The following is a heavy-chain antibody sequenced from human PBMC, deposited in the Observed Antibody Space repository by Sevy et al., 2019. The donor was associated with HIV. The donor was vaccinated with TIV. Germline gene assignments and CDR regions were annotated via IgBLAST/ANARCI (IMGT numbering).Heavy chain of an antibody. Sequence: GGSLRLSCAASGFTFSDYRFHWVRQAPGKGLEWVAVITYDGRNNKYNEDSVKGRFTISRDNSKNTVYLQMNSLRAEATAIYYCARDRGEILSSAFDYWGQGTLVTVSS. J-gene: IGHJ4*02. CDR1: GFTFSDYR. D-gene: IGHD3-16*01. V-gene: IGHV3-30*04. CDR3: ARDRGEILSSAFDY. CDR2: ITYDGRNNK.